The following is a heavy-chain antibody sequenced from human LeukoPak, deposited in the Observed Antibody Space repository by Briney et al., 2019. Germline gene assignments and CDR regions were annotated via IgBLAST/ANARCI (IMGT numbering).Heavy chain of an antibody. CDR3: AKHTGYSGSWYDY. Sequence: GGSLRLSCAASGFTFSSFAMSWVRLAPGKGLEWVSTISGSGGSTYYADSVKGRFTISRDNSKNTLHLQMNSLRDEDTDVYYCAKHTGYSGSWYDYWGQGTLVTVSS. CDR1: GFTFSSFA. J-gene: IGHJ4*02. CDR2: ISGSGGST. V-gene: IGHV3-23*01. D-gene: IGHD6-13*01.